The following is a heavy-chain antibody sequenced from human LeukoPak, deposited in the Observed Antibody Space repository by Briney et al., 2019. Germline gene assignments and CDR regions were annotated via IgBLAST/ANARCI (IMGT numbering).Heavy chain of an antibody. CDR1: GGTFSSYA. CDR3: RFGESEADY. Sequence: SVKVSCKASGGTFSSYAISWVRQAPGQGLEWMGRIIPILGIANYAQKFQGRVTITADKSTSTAYMELSSLRSEDTAVHYCRFGESEADYWGQGTLVTVSS. J-gene: IGHJ4*02. CDR2: IIPILGIA. V-gene: IGHV1-69*04. D-gene: IGHD3-10*01.